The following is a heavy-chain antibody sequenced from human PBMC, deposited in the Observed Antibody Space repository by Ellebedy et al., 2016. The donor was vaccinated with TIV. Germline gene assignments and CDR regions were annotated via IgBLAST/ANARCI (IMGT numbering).Heavy chain of an antibody. CDR2: ISSSGNK. D-gene: IGHD3-10*01. CDR3: AKDMAPGSPTAFDI. Sequence: GESLKISXTVSGFSFSNYAMSWVRQAPKKGLEWVSGISSSGNKYYTDSVKGRFTISKDYSRNTVDLQMNSLRAEDTAVYYCAKDMAPGSPTAFDIWGQGTTVIV. V-gene: IGHV3-23*01. CDR1: GFSFSNYA. J-gene: IGHJ3*02.